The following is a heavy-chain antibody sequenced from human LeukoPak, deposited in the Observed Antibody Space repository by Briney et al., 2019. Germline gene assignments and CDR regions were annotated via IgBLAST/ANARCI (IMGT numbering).Heavy chain of an antibody. CDR2: ISGRGGST. Sequence: GGSLRLSCAASGFTFSSYAMSWVRQAPGKGLEWVSAISGRGGSTYYADSVKGRFPISRDNSKNTLYLQMNSLRAEDTAVYYCAKDPIVVVTATFQHWGQGTLVTVSS. D-gene: IGHD2-21*02. V-gene: IGHV3-23*01. J-gene: IGHJ1*01. CDR3: AKDPIVVVTATFQH. CDR1: GFTFSSYA.